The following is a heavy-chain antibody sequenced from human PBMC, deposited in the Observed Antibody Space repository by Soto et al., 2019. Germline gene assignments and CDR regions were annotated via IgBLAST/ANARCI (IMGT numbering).Heavy chain of an antibody. Sequence: QVQLVQSGAEVKKPGASVKVSCKASGYTFTSYDINWVRQATGQGLEWMGWMNPNSGNTGHAQKFQGRVTMTRDTSISTAYMELSSLRSEDTAVYYCSRQWELSGYYYGMDVWGQGTTVTVSS. D-gene: IGHD1-26*01. J-gene: IGHJ6*02. V-gene: IGHV1-8*01. CDR3: SRQWELSGYYYGMDV. CDR1: GYTFTSYD. CDR2: MNPNSGNT.